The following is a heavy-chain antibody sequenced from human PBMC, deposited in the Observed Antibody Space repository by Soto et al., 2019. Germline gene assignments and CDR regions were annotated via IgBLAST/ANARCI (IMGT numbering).Heavy chain of an antibody. Sequence: SETLSLTCTVSGGSISSYYWSWIRQPPGKGLEWIGYIYYSGSTNYNPSLKSRVTISVDTSKNQFSLKLSSVTAADTAVYYCARAYCGGDCYSGYYYGMDVWGQGTTVTVSS. CDR3: ARAYCGGDCYSGYYYGMDV. J-gene: IGHJ6*02. V-gene: IGHV4-59*01. D-gene: IGHD2-21*02. CDR1: GGSISSYY. CDR2: IYYSGST.